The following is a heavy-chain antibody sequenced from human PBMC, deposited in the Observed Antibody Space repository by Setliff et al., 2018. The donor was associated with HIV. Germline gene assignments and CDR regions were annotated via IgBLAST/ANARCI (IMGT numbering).Heavy chain of an antibody. J-gene: IGHJ4*02. CDR1: GFTFDDYI. V-gene: IGHV3-43*01. Sequence: GGSLRLSCAASGFTFDDYIMHWVRQTPGKGLEWVSLISWDGGSTYYADSVKGRFTISRDNSKNSLYLQMNSLRAEDTAVYYCAKDRSEITIFGVIISHWGQGSLVTVSS. CDR3: AKDRSEITIFGVIISH. D-gene: IGHD3-3*01. CDR2: ISWDGGST.